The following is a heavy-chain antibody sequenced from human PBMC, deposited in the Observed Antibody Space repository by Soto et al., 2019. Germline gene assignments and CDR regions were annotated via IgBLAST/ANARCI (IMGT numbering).Heavy chain of an antibody. CDR2: ISAYNGNT. Sequence: ASVKVSCRTSGYTYTRYGGSWVRQAPGQGLEWMGWISAYNGNTNYAQKLQGRVTMTTDTSTSTAYMELRSLRSDDTAVYYWAREVATDSFLSGRALDYWGQGTLVTVSS. CDR3: AREVATDSFLSGRALDY. V-gene: IGHV1-18*01. D-gene: IGHD5-12*01. CDR1: GYTYTRYG. J-gene: IGHJ4*02.